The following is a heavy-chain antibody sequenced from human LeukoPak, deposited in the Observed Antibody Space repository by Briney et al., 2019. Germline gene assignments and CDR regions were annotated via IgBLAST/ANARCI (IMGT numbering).Heavy chain of an antibody. D-gene: IGHD5-24*01. J-gene: IGHJ4*02. CDR1: GGSISSGSYY. CDR2: IYTSGSS. V-gene: IGHV4-61*02. Sequence: PSETLSLTCTVSGGSISSGSYYWSWIRQPAGKGLEWIGRIYTSGSSNYNPSLKSRVTMSADTSKNQFSLKLSSVTAADTAVYYCARLARDGYKGPGWGYYFDYWGQGTLVTVSS. CDR3: ARLARDGYKGPGWGYYFDY.